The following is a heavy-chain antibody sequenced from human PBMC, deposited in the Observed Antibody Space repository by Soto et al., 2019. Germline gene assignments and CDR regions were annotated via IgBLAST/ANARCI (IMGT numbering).Heavy chain of an antibody. V-gene: IGHV3-23*01. CDR2: ISGSGGST. J-gene: IGHJ4*02. Sequence: PGGSLRLSCAASGFTFSSYAMSWVRQAPGKGLEWVSAISGSGGSTYYADSVKGRFTISRDNSKNTLYLQMNSLRAEDTAVYYCAKPRSAARRGLDYFDYWGQGTLVTSPQ. CDR1: GFTFSSYA. D-gene: IGHD6-6*01. CDR3: AKPRSAARRGLDYFDY.